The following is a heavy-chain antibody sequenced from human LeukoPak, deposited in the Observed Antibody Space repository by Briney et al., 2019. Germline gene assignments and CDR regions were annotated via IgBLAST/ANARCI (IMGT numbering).Heavy chain of an antibody. J-gene: IGHJ4*02. CDR2: ISYDGSNK. CDR1: GFTFSSYA. D-gene: IGHD5-18*01. Sequence: GGSLRLSCAASGFTFSSYAMHWVRQAPGKGLEWVAVISYDGSNKYYADSVKGRFTISRDNSKNTLYLQMNSLRAEDTAVYYCARASIGYSYGEIDYWGQGTLVTVSS. CDR3: ARASIGYSYGEIDY. V-gene: IGHV3-30-3*01.